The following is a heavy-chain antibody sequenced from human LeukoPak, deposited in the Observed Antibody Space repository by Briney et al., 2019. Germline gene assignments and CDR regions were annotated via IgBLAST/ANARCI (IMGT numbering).Heavy chain of an antibody. CDR2: ISNNGGYT. V-gene: IGHV3-23*01. J-gene: IGHJ4*02. Sequence: PGGSLRLSCAGSGFTFSSSAMSWVRQAPGKGLEWVSAISNNGGYTYYADSVQGRFTISRDNSKSTLCLQMNSLRAEDTAVYYCAKQSGYCSDGSCYFPYWGQGTLVTVSS. CDR1: GFTFSSSA. D-gene: IGHD2-15*01. CDR3: AKQSGYCSDGSCYFPY.